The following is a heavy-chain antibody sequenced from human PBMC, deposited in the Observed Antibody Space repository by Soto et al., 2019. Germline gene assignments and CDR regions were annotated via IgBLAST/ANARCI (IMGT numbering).Heavy chain of an antibody. CDR3: ARGPDRSGFYLFDY. Sequence: SVKVSCKASGGSFTNHAISWVRQAPGQGPEWMGGIIPLSATTNYAQKFQGRVTITADESMTTAYMELSSLRYEDSAIYYCARGPDRSGFYLFDYWGQGTLVTVSS. CDR1: GGSFTNHA. CDR2: IIPLSATT. D-gene: IGHD3-22*01. V-gene: IGHV1-69*13. J-gene: IGHJ4*02.